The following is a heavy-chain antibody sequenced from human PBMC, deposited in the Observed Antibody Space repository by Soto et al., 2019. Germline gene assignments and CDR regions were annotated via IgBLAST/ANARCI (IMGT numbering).Heavy chain of an antibody. V-gene: IGHV3-23*01. D-gene: IGHD2-2*01. J-gene: IGHJ4*02. CDR2: ISGGSGTT. CDR3: AKVSHGVVVPTAMY. Sequence: EVQLLESGGGLVQPGGSLRLSCAASGFTFSSYAMSWVRQAPGKGLEWVSAISGGSGTTYYADSVKGRFTISRDNSKNTLYLQMYSLRAEDTAVYYCAKVSHGVVVPTAMYWGQGTLVTVSS. CDR1: GFTFSSYA.